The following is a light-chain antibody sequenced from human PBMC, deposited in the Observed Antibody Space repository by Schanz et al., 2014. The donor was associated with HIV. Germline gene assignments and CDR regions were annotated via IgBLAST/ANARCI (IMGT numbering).Light chain of an antibody. CDR2: AAS. CDR3: QQYYSYPPT. J-gene: IGKJ4*01. V-gene: IGKV1-9*01. CDR1: QDISTY. Sequence: DIQLSQSPSFLSASVGDRVTVTCRASQDISTYLAWYQQKPGKPPNLLIFAASTLHTGVPLRFSGSGSGTDFTLTISCLQSEDFATYYCQQYYSYPPTFGGGTKVEIK.